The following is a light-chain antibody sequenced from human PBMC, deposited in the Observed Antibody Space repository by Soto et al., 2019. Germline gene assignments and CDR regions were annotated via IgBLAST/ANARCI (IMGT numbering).Light chain of an antibody. CDR2: GAS. CDR3: HQRSNWPLT. CDR1: ENLNTN. V-gene: IGKV3-11*01. J-gene: IGKJ4*01. Sequence: EIVMTQSPATLSVSPGERATLSCRASENLNTNLAWYQQRPGQPPRLLMYGASTRATGVPARFTGSGSGTDFTLTISSLEPEDFAVYYCHQRSNWPLTFGGGTKLEIK.